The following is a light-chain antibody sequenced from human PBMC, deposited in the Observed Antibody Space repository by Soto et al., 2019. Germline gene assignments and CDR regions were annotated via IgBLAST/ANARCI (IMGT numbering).Light chain of an antibody. Sequence: EIVLTQSPGTLSLSPGERATLSCGASQSVTSNYLAWYQQKPGQAPRLLIFGASIRVKGIPDRFIGSGSGTDFTLTIRRLETEDFAVYYCQQYNNWPWTFGQGTKVDIK. CDR2: GAS. J-gene: IGKJ1*01. CDR3: QQYNNWPWT. CDR1: QSVTSNY. V-gene: IGKV3-20*01.